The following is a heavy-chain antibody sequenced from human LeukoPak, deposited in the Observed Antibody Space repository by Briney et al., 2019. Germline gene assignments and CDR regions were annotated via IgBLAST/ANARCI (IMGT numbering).Heavy chain of an antibody. CDR1: GYTLTELS. CDR3: ATDIAIVGALTFDY. V-gene: IGHV1-24*01. J-gene: IGHJ4*02. Sequence: ASVKVSCKVSGYTLTELSMHWVRQAPGRGLEWMGGFDPEDGETIYAQKFQGRVTMTEDTSTDTAYMELSSLRSEDTAVYYCATDIAIVGALTFDYWGQGTLVTVSS. D-gene: IGHD1-26*01. CDR2: FDPEDGET.